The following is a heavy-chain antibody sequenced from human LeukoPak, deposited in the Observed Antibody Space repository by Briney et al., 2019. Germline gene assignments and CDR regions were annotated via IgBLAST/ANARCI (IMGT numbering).Heavy chain of an antibody. CDR1: GFTFSSHG. CDR3: AKDRWLQGYFDY. D-gene: IGHD5-24*01. CDR2: ISPSGGIT. J-gene: IGHJ4*02. Sequence: GGTLRLSCGASGFTFSSHGMNWVRQAPGKGLEWVSGISPSGGITYYTDSVMGRFTISRDNSKHTVSLQMNSLRGEDTAVYYCAKDRWLQGYFDYWGQGTLVTVSS. V-gene: IGHV3-23*01.